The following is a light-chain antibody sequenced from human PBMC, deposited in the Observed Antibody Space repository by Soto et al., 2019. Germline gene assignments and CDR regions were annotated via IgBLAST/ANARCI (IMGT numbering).Light chain of an antibody. CDR1: QSLNNY. CDR2: DAS. J-gene: IGKJ4*01. Sequence: DIQMTQSPSTLSASVGDRVTITCRASQSLNNYLAWYQQKPGKAPKLLIYDASTLERGVPSRFSGTGSGTEFTLTISSLQPEDVAAYYCQKYNSAPLTFGGGTKVDIK. CDR3: QKYNSAPLT. V-gene: IGKV1-5*01.